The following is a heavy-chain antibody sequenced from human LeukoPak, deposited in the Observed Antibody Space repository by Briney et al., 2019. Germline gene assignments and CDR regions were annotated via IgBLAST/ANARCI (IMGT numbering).Heavy chain of an antibody. CDR2: IYTSGST. Sequence: PSQTLSLTCTVSGGSISSGSYYWSWIRQPAGKGLEWIGRIYTSGSTNYNPSLKSRVTMSVDTSKKQFSLRLSSVTAADTAVYYCALHYYYMDVWGKGTTVTVSS. CDR3: ALHYYYMDV. J-gene: IGHJ6*03. V-gene: IGHV4-61*02. CDR1: GGSISSGSYY.